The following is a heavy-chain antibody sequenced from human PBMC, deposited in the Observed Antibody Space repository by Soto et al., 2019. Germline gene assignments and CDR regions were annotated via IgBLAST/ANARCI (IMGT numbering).Heavy chain of an antibody. CDR3: ARGVSAGVDY. CDR2: MQPSTGRT. D-gene: IGHD1-26*01. V-gene: IGHV1-8*01. Sequence: ASVKVSCKASGYSFTSLDINWVRQTAGQGLGWMGWMQPSTGRTGYAQKFQGRVTVTRDTSINTAYMELTTLTSDDTAFYYCARGVSAGVDYWGQGTLVTVSS. J-gene: IGHJ4*02. CDR1: GYSFTSLD.